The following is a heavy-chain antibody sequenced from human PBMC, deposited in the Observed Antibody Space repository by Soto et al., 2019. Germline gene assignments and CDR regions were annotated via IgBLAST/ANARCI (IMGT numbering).Heavy chain of an antibody. Sequence: GGSLRLSCAASGFTFSSYAMHWVRQAPGKGLEWVAVISYDGSNKYYANSGKGRFTISRDNSKNTLYLQMNSLRAEDTAVYYCARDPSIVVVPAAMPAPWFDPWGQGTLVTVSS. D-gene: IGHD2-2*01. CDR2: ISYDGSNK. V-gene: IGHV3-30-3*01. CDR1: GFTFSSYA. J-gene: IGHJ5*02. CDR3: ARDPSIVVVPAAMPAPWFDP.